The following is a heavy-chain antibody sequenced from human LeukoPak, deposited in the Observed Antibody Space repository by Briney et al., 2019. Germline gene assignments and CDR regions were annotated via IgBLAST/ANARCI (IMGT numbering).Heavy chain of an antibody. Sequence: ASVKVSCKASGYTFTSYGISWVRQAPGQGLEWMGWISAYNGNTNYAQKLQGRVTMTTDTSTSTAYMELRSLRSDDTAAYYCARGLSTVVPAAASDYWGQGTLVTVSS. CDR1: GYTFTSYG. CDR2: ISAYNGNT. CDR3: ARGLSTVVPAAASDY. J-gene: IGHJ4*02. V-gene: IGHV1-18*01. D-gene: IGHD2-2*01.